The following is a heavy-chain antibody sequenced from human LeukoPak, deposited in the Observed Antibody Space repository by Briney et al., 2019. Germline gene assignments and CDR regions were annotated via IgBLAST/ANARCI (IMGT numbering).Heavy chain of an antibody. CDR2: MYNSGST. D-gene: IGHD4-17*01. Sequence: SETLSLTCTVSGASISSSYGSWIRQPPGKGLEWIEGYMYNSGSTNYNPSLKSRVTISVDKSKNQFSLNLSSVTAADTAVYYCAGGDYGYFDYWGQGILVTVSS. V-gene: IGHV4-59*01. J-gene: IGHJ4*02. CDR1: GASISSSY. CDR3: AGGDYGYFDY.